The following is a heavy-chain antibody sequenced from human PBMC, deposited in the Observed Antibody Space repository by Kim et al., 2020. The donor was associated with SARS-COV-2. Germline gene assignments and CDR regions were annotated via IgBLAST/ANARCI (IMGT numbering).Heavy chain of an antibody. V-gene: IGHV3-30*07. Sequence: DSVKGRFTISRDNSKNTLYLQMNSLRAEDTAVYYCARDKGELAGTDYFDYWGQGTLVTVSS. D-gene: IGHD1-1*01. CDR3: ARDKGELAGTDYFDY. J-gene: IGHJ4*02.